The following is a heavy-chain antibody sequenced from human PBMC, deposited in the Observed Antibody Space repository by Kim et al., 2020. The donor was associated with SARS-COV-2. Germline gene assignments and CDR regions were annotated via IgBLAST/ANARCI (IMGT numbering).Heavy chain of an antibody. CDR3: ASLLSGYSSSSSEVHFDY. V-gene: IGHV1-2*02. CDR1: GYTFTGYY. Sequence: ASVKVSCKASGYTFTGYYMHWVRQAPGQGLEWMGWINPNSGGTNYAQKFQGRVTMTRDTSISTAYMELSRLRSDDTAVYYCASLLSGYSSSSSEVHFDYWGQGTLVTVSS. D-gene: IGHD6-6*01. J-gene: IGHJ4*02. CDR2: INPNSGGT.